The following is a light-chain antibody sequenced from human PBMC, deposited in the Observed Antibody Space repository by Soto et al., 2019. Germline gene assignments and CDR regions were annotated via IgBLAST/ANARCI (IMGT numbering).Light chain of an antibody. V-gene: IGLV1-51*01. CDR3: GTWDSILSSVV. CDR1: TSNIGNNY. J-gene: IGLJ3*02. Sequence: QSVLTQPPSVSAAPGQKVAISCSGNTSNIGNNYVSWYQLVPGTTPKLVIFDNSQRPSGIPDRFSGSKSGTSATLGVAGLQTGDEADYYCGTWDSILSSVVFSGGTKLTVL. CDR2: DNS.